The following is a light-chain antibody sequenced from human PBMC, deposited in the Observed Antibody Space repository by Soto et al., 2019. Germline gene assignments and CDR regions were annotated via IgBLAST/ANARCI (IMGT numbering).Light chain of an antibody. J-gene: IGLJ1*01. CDR1: SSDVGGYEF. CDR3: SSYTFTTALV. Sequence: QSALTQPASVSGYPGQTITISCTGSSSDVGGYEFVAWYQQHPGKAPKLVISEVSVRPSGTSDRFSGSKSGNTASLTISGLQADDEASYYCSSYTFTTALVFGSGTNVTVL. CDR2: EVS. V-gene: IGLV2-14*01.